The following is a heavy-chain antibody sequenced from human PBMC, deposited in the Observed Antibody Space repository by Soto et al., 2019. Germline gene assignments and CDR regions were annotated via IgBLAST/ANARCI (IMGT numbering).Heavy chain of an antibody. CDR2: ISGSGGST. Sequence: SLRLSCAASGFTFSSYAMSWVRQAPGKGLEWVSAISGSGGSTYYADSVKGRFTVSRDNSKNTLYLQMNSLRAEDTAVYYCAKDRSPGGSGSYYNPFDYWGQGTLVTVSS. J-gene: IGHJ4*02. CDR3: AKDRSPGGSGSYYNPFDY. CDR1: GFTFSSYA. V-gene: IGHV3-23*01. D-gene: IGHD3-10*01.